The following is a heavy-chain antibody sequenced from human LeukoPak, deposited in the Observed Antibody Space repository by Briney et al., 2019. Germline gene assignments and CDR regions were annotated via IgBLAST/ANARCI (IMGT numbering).Heavy chain of an antibody. V-gene: IGHV3-21*06. J-gene: IGHJ4*02. CDR2: ISGSSTYI. Sequence: PGGSLRLSCAASGVTLSNQNMNWVRQAPGKGLEWVSSISGSSTYIYYADSVKGRFTISRDNAKNSLYLQMNSLRAEDTAVYYCATAPYDGLTGFSTYYFDSWGQGNLVTVSS. CDR1: GVTLSNQN. CDR3: ATAPYDGLTGFSTYYFDS. D-gene: IGHD3-9*01.